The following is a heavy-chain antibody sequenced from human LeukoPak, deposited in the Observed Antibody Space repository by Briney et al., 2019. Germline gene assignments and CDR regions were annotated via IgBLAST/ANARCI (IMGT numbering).Heavy chain of an antibody. CDR3: ARSVGGDYGPWFDP. V-gene: IGHV4-31*03. J-gene: IGHJ5*02. CDR1: GGSISSGGYY. D-gene: IGHD2-21*02. CDR2: IYYSGST. Sequence: KPSETLSLTCTVSGGSISSGGYYWSWIRQHPGKGLEWIGYIYYSGSTYYNPSLKSRVTISVDTSKNQFSLKLSSVTAADTAVYYCARSVGGDYGPWFDPWGQGTLVTVSS.